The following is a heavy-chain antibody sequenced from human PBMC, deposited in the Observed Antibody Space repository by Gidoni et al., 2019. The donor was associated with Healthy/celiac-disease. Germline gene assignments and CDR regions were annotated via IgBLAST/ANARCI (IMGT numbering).Heavy chain of an antibody. CDR3: ARACWSGSYFEGRGGMDV. Sequence: AASGFTFDDYGMSCVRQATGNGLEWVSCIHWNGGSTGYADCVKGRLTISRDNAKNSLYLQMNSLRAEDTALYHCARACWSGSYFEGRGGMDVWGQGTTVTVSS. J-gene: IGHJ6*02. CDR2: IHWNGGST. V-gene: IGHV3-20*01. CDR1: GFTFDDYG. D-gene: IGHD1-26*01.